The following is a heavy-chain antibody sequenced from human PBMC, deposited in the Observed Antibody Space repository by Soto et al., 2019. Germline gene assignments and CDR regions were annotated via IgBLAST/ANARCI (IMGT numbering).Heavy chain of an antibody. CDR2: VRSNSGTT. CDR3: AKDHFSDWATYFDY. CDR1: GFTFSTYA. J-gene: IGHJ4*02. Sequence: PGGSLRLSCAASGFTFSTYAMTWARQAPGKGLEWVSSVRSNSGTTYYAESVKGRFTISRDNSKNTLYLQMNSLRAKDTAVYFCAKDHFSDWATYFDYWGLGTLVTVSS. D-gene: IGHD3-9*01. V-gene: IGHV3-23*01.